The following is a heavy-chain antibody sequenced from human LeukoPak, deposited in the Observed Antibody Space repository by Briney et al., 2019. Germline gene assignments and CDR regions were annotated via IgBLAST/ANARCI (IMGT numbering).Heavy chain of an antibody. V-gene: IGHV3-9*03. Sequence: GRSLRLSCAASGFTFDDYAMHWVRQAPGKCLEWVSGISWNSGSIGYADSVKGRFTISRDNAKNSLYLQMNSLRAEDMALYYCAKGGIQLWFSFDYWGQRTLVTVSS. D-gene: IGHD5-18*01. CDR3: AKGGIQLWFSFDY. J-gene: IGHJ4*02. CDR2: ISWNSGSI. CDR1: GFTFDDYA.